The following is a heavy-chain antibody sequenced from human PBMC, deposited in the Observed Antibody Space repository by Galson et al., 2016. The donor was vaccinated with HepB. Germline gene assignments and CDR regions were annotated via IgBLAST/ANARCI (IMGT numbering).Heavy chain of an antibody. D-gene: IGHD3-3*01. Sequence: SLRLSCAASGFTFSSYPFHWVRQAPGKGLEWVAVISYDGISKNYADSVKGRFTISRDNSKNTVYVQMNSLRAEDTAVYYCARSSFDFWCGYTAPKYYFYMDVWGQGTTVSVSS. CDR3: ARSSFDFWCGYTAPKYYFYMDV. J-gene: IGHJ6*03. V-gene: IGHV3-30-3*01. CDR1: GFTFSSYP. CDR2: ISYDGISK.